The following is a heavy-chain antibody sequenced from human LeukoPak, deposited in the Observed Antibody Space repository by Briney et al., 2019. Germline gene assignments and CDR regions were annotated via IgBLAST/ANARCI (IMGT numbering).Heavy chain of an antibody. V-gene: IGHV3-23*01. Sequence: QSGGSLRLFCAASGFTFSSYAMSWVRQAPGKGLEWVSAISSSGGSTCYADSVKGRFTISRDTSKNTLYLQMNSLRAEDTAVYYCAKDRPPNWGYYFDYWGQGTLVTVSS. D-gene: IGHD7-27*01. CDR1: GFTFSSYA. J-gene: IGHJ4*02. CDR3: AKDRPPNWGYYFDY. CDR2: ISSSGGST.